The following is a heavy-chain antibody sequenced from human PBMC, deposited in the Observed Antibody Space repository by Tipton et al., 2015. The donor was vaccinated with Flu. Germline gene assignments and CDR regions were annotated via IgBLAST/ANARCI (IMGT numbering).Heavy chain of an antibody. J-gene: IGHJ6*02. Sequence: LRLSCTVSGGSISGGDHYWSWIRQPPGKGLEWIGYIYSSGSSYYNPSLNSRVDISLDTAQNQFSLNLRSVTAADTAVYYCAATTFWTIIWGQGTRSPSP. CDR2: IYSSGSS. CDR3: AATTFWTII. V-gene: IGHV4-30-4*01. CDR1: GGSISGGDHY. D-gene: IGHD2/OR15-2a*01.